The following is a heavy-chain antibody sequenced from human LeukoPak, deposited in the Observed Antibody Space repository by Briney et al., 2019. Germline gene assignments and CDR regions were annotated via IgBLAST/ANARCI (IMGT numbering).Heavy chain of an antibody. CDR3: ARDRGQDDPIDI. V-gene: IGHV3-33*01. CDR2: IWHDGSVL. J-gene: IGHJ4*02. D-gene: IGHD3-10*01. Sequence: PGRSLRLSCAASGFTLRSYGMHWVRQAPGEGLEWVAVIWHDGSVLDYSESVKGRFTVSRDNRKNPLYLQMDSLRVEDTAVYYCARDRGQDDPIDIWGQGTLVTVSS. CDR1: GFTLRSYG.